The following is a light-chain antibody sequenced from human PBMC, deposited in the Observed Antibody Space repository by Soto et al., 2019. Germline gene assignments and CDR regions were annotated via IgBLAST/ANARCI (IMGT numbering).Light chain of an antibody. CDR1: QSVNSH. CDR2: ATS. J-gene: IGKJ4*01. CDR3: QQYNDWPLT. Sequence: EIVMTQSPATLSVSPGERVTLSCRASQSVNSHLAWYQQKPGQAPRLLIYATSTGATGIPARFSGSGSGTEFSLTISSLQSEDFAVYYCQQYNDWPLTFGGGTKVDIK. V-gene: IGKV3-15*01.